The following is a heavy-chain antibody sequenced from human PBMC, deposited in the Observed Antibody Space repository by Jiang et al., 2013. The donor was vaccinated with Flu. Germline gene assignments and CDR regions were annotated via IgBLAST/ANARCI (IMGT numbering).Heavy chain of an antibody. Sequence: RLSCAASGFTFSSYAMSWVRQAPGKGLEWVSAISGSGGSTYYADSVKGRFTISRDNSKNTLYLQMNSLRAEDTAVYYCAKDRLWFGELFQDYWGQGTLVTVSS. V-gene: IGHV3-23*01. CDR3: AKDRLWFGELFQDY. CDR2: ISGSGGST. CDR1: GFTFSSYA. D-gene: IGHD3-10*01. J-gene: IGHJ4*02.